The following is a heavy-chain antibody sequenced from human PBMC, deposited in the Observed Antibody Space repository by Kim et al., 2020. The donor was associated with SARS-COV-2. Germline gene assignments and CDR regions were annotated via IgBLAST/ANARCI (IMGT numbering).Heavy chain of an antibody. D-gene: IGHD3-22*01. J-gene: IGHJ4*02. Sequence: SVKVSCKASGGTFSSYAISWVRQAPGQGLEWMGGIIPIFGTANYAQKFQGRVTITADESTSTAYMELSSLRSEDTAVYYCASPPPAYYYDSSGYYGYYFDYWGQGTLVTVSS. CDR2: IIPIFGTA. CDR3: ASPPPAYYYDSSGYYGYYFDY. V-gene: IGHV1-69*13. CDR1: GGTFSSYA.